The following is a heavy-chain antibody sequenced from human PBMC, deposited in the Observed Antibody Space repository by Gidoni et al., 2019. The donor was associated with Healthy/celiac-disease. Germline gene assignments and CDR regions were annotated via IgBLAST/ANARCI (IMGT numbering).Heavy chain of an antibody. CDR3: ARGRDVARWPNDPNYYGMDV. Sequence: QVQLVESGGGLVKPGGSLRLSCAASGFTFSDYYISWIRQAPGKGLEWVSYISSSSSYTNYADSVKGRFTISRDNAKNSLYLQMNSLRAEDTAVYYCARGRDVARWPNDPNYYGMDVWGQGTTVTVSS. J-gene: IGHJ6*02. V-gene: IGHV3-11*05. CDR2: ISSSSSYT. D-gene: IGHD1-1*01. CDR1: GFTFSDYY.